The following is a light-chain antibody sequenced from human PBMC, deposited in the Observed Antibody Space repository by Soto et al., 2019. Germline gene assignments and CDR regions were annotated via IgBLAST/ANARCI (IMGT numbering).Light chain of an antibody. V-gene: IGLV2-14*01. CDR3: SSYTTTSTYV. CDR1: SSDVGGYDY. J-gene: IGLJ1*01. Sequence: QSALTQPASVSGSPGQSVTISCTGTSSDVGGYDYVSWYQQHPGKAPKFMIYEVTHRPSGVCHRFSGSKSGNTASLTISGLQAEDEADYYCSSYTTTSTYVFGTGTKVTV. CDR2: EVT.